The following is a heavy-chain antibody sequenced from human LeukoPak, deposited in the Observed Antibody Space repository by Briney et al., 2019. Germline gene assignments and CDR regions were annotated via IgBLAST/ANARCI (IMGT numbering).Heavy chain of an antibody. V-gene: IGHV3-49*03. CDR1: GFTFGDYA. CDR2: IRSKAYGGTT. J-gene: IGHJ4*02. D-gene: IGHD6-13*01. Sequence: GGSLRLSCTASGFTFGDYAMSWFRQAPGKGLEWVGFIRSKAYGGTTEYAASVNGRFTISRDDSKSIAYLQMNSLKTEDTAVYYCTRVTFSWYVDYWGQGTLVTVSS. CDR3: TRVTFSWYVDY.